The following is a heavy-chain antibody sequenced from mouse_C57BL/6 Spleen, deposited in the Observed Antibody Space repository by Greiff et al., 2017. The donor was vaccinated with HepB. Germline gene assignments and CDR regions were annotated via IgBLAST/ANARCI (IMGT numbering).Heavy chain of an antibody. CDR3: ARTRDSFYAMDY. Sequence: VQLKQSGPGLVAPSQSLSITCTVSGFSLTSYGVHWVRQPPGKGLEWLVVIWSDGSTTYNSALKSRLSISKDNSKSQVFLKMNSLQTDDTAMYYCARTRDSFYAMDYWGQGTSVTVSS. CDR2: IWSDGST. D-gene: IGHD1-1*01. V-gene: IGHV2-6*03. J-gene: IGHJ4*01. CDR1: GFSLTSYG.